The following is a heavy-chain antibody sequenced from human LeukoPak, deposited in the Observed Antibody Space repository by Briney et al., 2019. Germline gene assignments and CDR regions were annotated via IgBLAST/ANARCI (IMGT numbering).Heavy chain of an antibody. J-gene: IGHJ4*02. Sequence: SGGSLRLSCAASGFTFSSYAMSCVRQAAGEGLGWVSAISGSGSSTYYADSVKGQFTIYRDNSKNTGYLQMNSLRAGRTSVYYCALIIWFRVIDYWGQGPVVTVSS. CDR3: ALIIWFRVIDY. D-gene: IGHD3-10*01. CDR2: ISGSGSST. CDR1: GFTFSSYA. V-gene: IGHV3-23*01.